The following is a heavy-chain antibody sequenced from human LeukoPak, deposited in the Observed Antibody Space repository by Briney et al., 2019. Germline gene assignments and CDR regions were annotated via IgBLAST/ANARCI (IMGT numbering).Heavy chain of an antibody. CDR2: ISSSSSYI. Sequence: GGSLRLSCAASGFTFSSYSMNWVRQAPGKGLEWVSSISSSSSYIYYADSVKGRFTISRDNAKNSLCLQMNSLRAEDTAVYYCAREGGFGRGGAFDIWGQGTMVTVSS. V-gene: IGHV3-21*01. CDR3: AREGGFGRGGAFDI. CDR1: GFTFSSYS. D-gene: IGHD3-3*01. J-gene: IGHJ3*02.